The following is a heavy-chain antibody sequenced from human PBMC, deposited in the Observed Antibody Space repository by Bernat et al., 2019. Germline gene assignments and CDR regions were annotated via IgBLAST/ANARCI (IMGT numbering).Heavy chain of an antibody. Sequence: QVQLQESGPGLVKPSETLSLTCSVSGGSISSNYWSWIRQPPGKGLEWIGYIYYSGSTNYNPSLKSRVSITVDTSKNQFSLKLSSMTVADTAVYFCARVGSSCDFRWFDPWGQGTLVTVSS. J-gene: IGHJ5*02. CDR2: IYYSGST. V-gene: IGHV4-59*01. D-gene: IGHD2-15*01. CDR1: GGSISSNY. CDR3: ARVGSSCDFRWFDP.